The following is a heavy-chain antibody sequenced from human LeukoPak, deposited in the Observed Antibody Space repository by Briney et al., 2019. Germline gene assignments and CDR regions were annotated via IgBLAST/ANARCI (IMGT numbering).Heavy chain of an antibody. D-gene: IGHD6-6*01. CDR2: IYYSGSA. CDR3: ARGKRRSSSSVGYFDY. Sequence: SETLSLTCTVSGGSISSYYWSWIRQPPGKGLEWIGYIYYSGSAYYNPSLKSRVTISVDRSKNQFSLKLSSVTAADTAVYYCARGKRRSSSSVGYFDYWGQGTLVTVSS. V-gene: IGHV4-59*12. J-gene: IGHJ4*02. CDR1: GGSISSYY.